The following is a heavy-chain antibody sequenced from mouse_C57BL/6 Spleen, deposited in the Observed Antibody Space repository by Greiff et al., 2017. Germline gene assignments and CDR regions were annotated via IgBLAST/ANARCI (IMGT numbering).Heavy chain of an antibody. V-gene: IGHV1-18*01. CDR1: GYTFTDYN. D-gene: IGHD1-1*01. CDR2: INPNNGGT. CDR3: ARGLYYGSSLSYWYFDV. Sequence: VQLQQSGPELVKPGASVKIPCKASGYTFTDYNMDWVQQSHGKSLEWIGDINPNNGGTISNQKFTGKATLTVDKSSSTAYMELRSLTSEDTAVYYCARGLYYGSSLSYWYFDVWGTGTTVTVSS. J-gene: IGHJ1*03.